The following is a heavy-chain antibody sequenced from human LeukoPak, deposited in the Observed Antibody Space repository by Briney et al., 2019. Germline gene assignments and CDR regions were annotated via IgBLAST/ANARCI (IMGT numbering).Heavy chain of an antibody. Sequence: GGSLRLSCAASGFTFCSYAMNWVRQAPGKGLECVSTISDSGGSTLYADSVKGRFTISRDNSKNTLYLQMNSLRADDTAVYYCAKDRATRRWGTQEFDYWGQGTLVIVSS. V-gene: IGHV3-23*01. CDR1: GFTFCSYA. D-gene: IGHD3-16*01. CDR2: ISDSGGST. J-gene: IGHJ4*02. CDR3: AKDRATRRWGTQEFDY.